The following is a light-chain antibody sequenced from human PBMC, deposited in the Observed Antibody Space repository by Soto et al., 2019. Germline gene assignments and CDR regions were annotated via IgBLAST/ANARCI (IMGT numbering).Light chain of an antibody. V-gene: IGKV3-20*01. Sequence: EIVLTQSPGTLSLSPGERATLSCRASQSVSNIYLGWYQQKPGQAPRLLIFDGSSRATGIPDRFSGSGSGTDFTLTISRLEPEDFAVYYCQQYGSSPQTFGQGTKVDIK. J-gene: IGKJ1*01. CDR1: QSVSNIY. CDR2: DGS. CDR3: QQYGSSPQT.